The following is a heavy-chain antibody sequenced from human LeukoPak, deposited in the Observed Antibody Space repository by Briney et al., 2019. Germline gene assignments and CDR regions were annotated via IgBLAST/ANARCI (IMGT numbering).Heavy chain of an antibody. CDR1: GGSISSSSYY. D-gene: IGHD6-13*01. CDR2: IYYSGST. V-gene: IGHV4-39*01. CDR3: ARRIAAAGYAFDI. Sequence: PSETLSLTCTVSGGSISSSSYYWGWIRQPPGKGLKWIGSIYYSGSTYYNPSLKSRVTISADTSKNQFSLKLSSVTAADTAVYYCARRIAAAGYAFDIWGQGTMVTVSS. J-gene: IGHJ3*02.